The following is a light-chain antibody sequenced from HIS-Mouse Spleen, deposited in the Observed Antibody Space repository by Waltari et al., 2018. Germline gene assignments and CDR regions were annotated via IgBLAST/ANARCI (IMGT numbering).Light chain of an antibody. V-gene: IGKV3-15*01. Sequence: EIVMPRSPVPLSVSQGKRATLSCRASQSVSSNLAWYQQKPGQAPRLLIYGASTRATGIPARFSGSGSGTEFTLTISSMQSEDFAVYYCQQYNNWWTFGQGTKVEIK. CDR1: QSVSSN. CDR2: GAS. CDR3: QQYNNWWT. J-gene: IGKJ1*01.